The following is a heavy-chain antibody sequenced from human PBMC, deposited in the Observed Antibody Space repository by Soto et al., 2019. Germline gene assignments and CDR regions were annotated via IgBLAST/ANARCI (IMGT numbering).Heavy chain of an antibody. V-gene: IGHV3-23*01. Sequence: EVQLLESGGGLVQPGGSLRLSCAASGFTFSSYAMSWVRQAPGKGLEWVSAISGSGGSTYYADSVKGRFTISRDNSKNTLYLQMNSLRAEDTAVDYCATDYGDFKYYFDYWGQGTLVTVSS. J-gene: IGHJ4*02. CDR2: ISGSGGST. CDR1: GFTFSSYA. CDR3: ATDYGDFKYYFDY. D-gene: IGHD4-17*01.